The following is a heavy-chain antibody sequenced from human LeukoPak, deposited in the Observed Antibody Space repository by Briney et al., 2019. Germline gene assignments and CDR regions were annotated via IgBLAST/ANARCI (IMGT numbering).Heavy chain of an antibody. CDR3: VKDNYGDSAGGFFQH. CDR2: ISSNGDTT. V-gene: IGHV3-64D*09. CDR1: GFTLRSYA. D-gene: IGHD4-17*01. J-gene: IGHJ1*01. Sequence: GGSLRLSCSASGFTLRSYAMHWVRQAPGKGLEYVSAISSNGDTTYYADSVKGRFTISRDNSKNTLYLQMSSLRAEDTAVYYCVKDNYGDSAGGFFQHWGQGTLVTVSS.